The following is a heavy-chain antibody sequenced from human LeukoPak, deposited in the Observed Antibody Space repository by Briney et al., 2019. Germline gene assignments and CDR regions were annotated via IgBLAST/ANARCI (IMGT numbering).Heavy chain of an antibody. CDR2: INPNSGGT. CDR3: ARPYDSSGYYYFGY. Sequence: ASVKVSCKASGYTFTGYYMHWVRQAPGQGLEWMGRINPNSGGTNYAQKFQGRVTMTRDTSISTAYMELSRLRSDDTAVYYCARPYDSSGYYYFGYWGQGTLVTVSS. CDR1: GYTFTGYY. D-gene: IGHD3-22*01. J-gene: IGHJ4*02. V-gene: IGHV1-2*06.